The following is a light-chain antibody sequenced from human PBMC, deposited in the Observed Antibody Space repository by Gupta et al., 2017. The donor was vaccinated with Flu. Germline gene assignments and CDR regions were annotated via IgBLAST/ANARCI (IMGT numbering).Light chain of an antibody. CDR2: HDT. Sequence: SYELTQPPSVSLSPEQTASITCSGDRLEDKYVSWHQQKPGQSPVLVIYHDTKRPSGIPERYSGSNSAHTATLTIRGTQAVDEADYYCQTWDRTTWVFGGGTKLTVL. V-gene: IGLV3-1*01. J-gene: IGLJ3*02. CDR1: RLEDKY. CDR3: QTWDRTTWV.